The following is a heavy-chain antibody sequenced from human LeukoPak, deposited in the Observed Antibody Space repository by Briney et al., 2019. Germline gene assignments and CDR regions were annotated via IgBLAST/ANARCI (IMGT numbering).Heavy chain of an antibody. D-gene: IGHD2-15*01. CDR1: GGTFSSYA. CDR2: IIPIFGTA. V-gene: IGHV1-69*13. CDR3: ARKYCSGGSWPHLGYYYYGMDV. J-gene: IGHJ6*02. Sequence: SVKVSCKASGGTFSSYAISWVRQAPGQGLEWMGGIIPIFGTANYAQKFQGRVTITADESTSTAYMELSSLRSEDTAVYYCARKYCSGGSWPHLGYYYYGMDVWGQGSTVTVSS.